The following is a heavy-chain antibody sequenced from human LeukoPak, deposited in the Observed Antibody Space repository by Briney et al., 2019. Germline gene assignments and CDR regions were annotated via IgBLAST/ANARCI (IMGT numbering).Heavy chain of an antibody. Sequence: GCSLRLSCAASGFTFSSYGMHWVRPAPGKGLEWVAFIRYDGSNKYYADSVKGRFTISRDNSKNTLYLQMNSLRAEDTAVYYCAKGRETTVNPPFDWGQGTLVTVSS. CDR3: AKGRETTVNPPFD. V-gene: IGHV3-30*02. CDR2: IRYDGSNK. CDR1: GFTFSSYG. D-gene: IGHD4-17*01. J-gene: IGHJ4*02.